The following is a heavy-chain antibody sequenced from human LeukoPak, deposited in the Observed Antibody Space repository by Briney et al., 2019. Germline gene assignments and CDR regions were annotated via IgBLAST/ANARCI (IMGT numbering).Heavy chain of an antibody. CDR2: MKQDGSEK. J-gene: IGHJ4*02. Sequence: GGSLRLSYAASGFTFSSYWMSWVRQAPGKGLEWVANMKQDGSEKYYVDSVKGRFTISRDNAKNSLYLQMNSLRAEDTAVYYCARDQRYCSSSSCPWEPFDYWGQGTLVTVSS. CDR1: GFTFSSYW. D-gene: IGHD2-2*01. CDR3: ARDQRYCSSSSCPWEPFDY. V-gene: IGHV3-7*05.